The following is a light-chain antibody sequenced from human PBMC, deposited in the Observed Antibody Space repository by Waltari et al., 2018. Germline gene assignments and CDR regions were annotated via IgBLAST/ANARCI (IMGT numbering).Light chain of an antibody. CDR1: QSISTW. Sequence: DIQMTQSPSTLSAFVGDRVTMTCRASQSISTWLAWYQQIPGKAPKLLIYKASSLQSGVPSRFSGSGSGTEFTLTISSLQPDDFATYYCQQYYTYSRTFAQGTKVEIK. CDR3: QQYYTYSRT. J-gene: IGKJ1*01. CDR2: KAS. V-gene: IGKV1-5*03.